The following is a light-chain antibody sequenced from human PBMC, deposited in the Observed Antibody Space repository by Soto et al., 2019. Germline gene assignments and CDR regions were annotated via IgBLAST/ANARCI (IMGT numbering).Light chain of an antibody. CDR1: SSDLGTYNI. Sequence: QSALTQPASVSGSPGQSVTISCTGTSSDLGTYNIVSWYQQHPGKAPKLMIYDVYNRPSRVSDRFSGSTSGNTASLTISGLQDEDEDNYYCSSARRGIVLFGGGTQLTVL. CDR3: SSARRGIVL. V-gene: IGLV2-23*02. J-gene: IGLJ2*01. CDR2: DVY.